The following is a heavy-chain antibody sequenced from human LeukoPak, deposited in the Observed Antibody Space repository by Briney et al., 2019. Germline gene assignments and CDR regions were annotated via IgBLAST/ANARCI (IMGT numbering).Heavy chain of an antibody. J-gene: IGHJ4*02. Sequence: GGSLRLSCAASGFTFSSYNIHWVRQAPGKGLEWVAAISYDGSNKYYSDSVKGRFTISRDNSKNTLNLQMNSLRAEDTAVYYCARVAGYCSSTSCSGRAEDFDYWGQGTLVTVSS. CDR3: ARVAGYCSSTSCSGRAEDFDY. CDR1: GFTFSSYN. D-gene: IGHD2-2*01. V-gene: IGHV3-30*03. CDR2: ISYDGSNK.